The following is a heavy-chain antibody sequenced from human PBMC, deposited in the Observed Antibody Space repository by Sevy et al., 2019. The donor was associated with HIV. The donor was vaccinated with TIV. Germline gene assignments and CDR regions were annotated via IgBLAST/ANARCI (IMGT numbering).Heavy chain of an antibody. CDR2: FDPEDGET. Sequence: ASVKVSCKVSGYTLTELSMHWVRQAPGKGLEGMGGFDPEDGETIYARKFQGRVTMTEDTSTDTAYMELSSLRSEDTAVYYCATGITFGGVISYYFDYWGQGTLVTVSS. D-gene: IGHD3-16*02. V-gene: IGHV1-24*01. J-gene: IGHJ4*02. CDR3: ATGITFGGVISYYFDY. CDR1: GYTLTELS.